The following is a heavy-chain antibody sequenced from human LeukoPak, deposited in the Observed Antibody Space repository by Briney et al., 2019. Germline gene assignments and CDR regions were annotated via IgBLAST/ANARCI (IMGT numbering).Heavy chain of an antibody. J-gene: IGHJ5*02. CDR3: AKGRDGYNL. Sequence: PSETLSLTCAVYGGSFSGYYWSWIRQPPGKGLEWIGEINHSGSTNYNPSLKSRVTISADTSKNQFSLKLSSVTAADTAVYYCAKGRDGYNLWGQGTLVTVSS. D-gene: IGHD5-24*01. CDR1: GGSFSGYY. V-gene: IGHV4-34*01. CDR2: INHSGST.